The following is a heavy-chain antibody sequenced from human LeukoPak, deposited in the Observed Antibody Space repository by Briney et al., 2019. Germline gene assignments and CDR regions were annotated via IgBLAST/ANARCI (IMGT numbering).Heavy chain of an antibody. CDR3: ARDPSDYCSGGSCYSGGYYFDD. D-gene: IGHD2-15*01. CDR1: GFTFSSYA. V-gene: IGHV3-64*01. J-gene: IGHJ4*02. Sequence: GGSLRLSCAASGFTFSSYAMHWVRQAPGKGLEYVSAISSNGGSTYYANSVKGRFTISRDNSKNTLYLQMGSLRAEDMAVYYCARDPSDYCSGGSCYSGGYYFDDWGQGTLVTVSS. CDR2: ISSNGGST.